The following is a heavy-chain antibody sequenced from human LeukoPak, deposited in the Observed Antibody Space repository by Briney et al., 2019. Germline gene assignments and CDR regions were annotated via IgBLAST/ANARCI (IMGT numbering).Heavy chain of an antibody. Sequence: GGSLRLSCAASGFTFSSYSMNWVRQAPGKGLEWVSSVSSSSSYIYYADSVKGRFTISRDNSKDTLYLQMNSLRAEDTAVYYCARVGVQRVVPAAIYSSPGMDVWGKGTTVTVSS. D-gene: IGHD2-2*02. CDR2: VSSSSSYI. CDR1: GFTFSSYS. V-gene: IGHV3-21*01. J-gene: IGHJ6*04. CDR3: ARVGVQRVVPAAIYSSPGMDV.